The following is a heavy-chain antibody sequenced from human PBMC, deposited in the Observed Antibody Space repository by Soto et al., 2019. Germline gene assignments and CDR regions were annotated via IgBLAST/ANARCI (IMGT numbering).Heavy chain of an antibody. CDR2: IYYSGST. CDR3: ERVSSNIVATILFDY. Sequence: QVQLQESGPGLVKPSQTLSLTCTVSGCSISSGGYYWSWIRQHPGKGLEWIGYIYYSGSTYYNPSIKSRVTISVDTSKNQCSLKLRSVTAAETTVYYCERVSSNIVATILFDYWGQGTLVTVSS. J-gene: IGHJ4*02. V-gene: IGHV4-31*03. D-gene: IGHD5-12*01. CDR1: GCSISSGGYY.